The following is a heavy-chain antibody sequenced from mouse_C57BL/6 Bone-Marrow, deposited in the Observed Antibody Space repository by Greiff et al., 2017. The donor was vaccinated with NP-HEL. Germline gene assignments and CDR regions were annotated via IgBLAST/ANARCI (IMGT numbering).Heavy chain of an antibody. CDR3: TRDGGRGYYFDY. D-gene: IGHD2-3*01. CDR1: GFTFSSYA. CDR2: ISSGGDYI. Sequence: EVQRVESGEGLVKPGGSLKLSCAASGFTFSSYAMSWVRQTPEKRLEWVAYISSGGDYIYYADTVKGRFTISRDNARNTLYLQMSSLKSEDTAMYYCTRDGGRGYYFDYWGQGTTLTVSS. V-gene: IGHV5-9-1*02. J-gene: IGHJ2*01.